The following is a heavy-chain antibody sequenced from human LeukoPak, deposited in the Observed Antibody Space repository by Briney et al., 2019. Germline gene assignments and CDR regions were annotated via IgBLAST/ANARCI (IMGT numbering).Heavy chain of an antibody. CDR3: ARVGSYGILDY. Sequence: GGSLRLSCAASGFTFSSYDMHWVRQATGKGLEWVSAIGTAGDTYYPGSVKGRFTISRENAKNSLYLQMNSLRAGDTAVYYCARVGSYGILDYWGQGTLVTVSS. CDR1: GFTFSSYD. J-gene: IGHJ4*02. CDR2: IGTAGDT. V-gene: IGHV3-13*01. D-gene: IGHD5-18*01.